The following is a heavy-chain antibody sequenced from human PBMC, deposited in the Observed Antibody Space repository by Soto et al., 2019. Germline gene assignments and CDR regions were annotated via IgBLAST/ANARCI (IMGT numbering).Heavy chain of an antibody. V-gene: IGHV1-18*01. CDR2: ISAYSGDT. D-gene: IGHD1-26*01. Sequence: GASVKVSCKASGYTFTSYGITWVRQAPGQGLEWMGWISAYSGDTNYAQNLQGRVTMTTDTSTSTAYMELRSLRSDDTAVYYCARPSSGSYTRWGQGTLVTVSS. CDR1: GYTFTSYG. CDR3: ARPSSGSYTR. J-gene: IGHJ4*02.